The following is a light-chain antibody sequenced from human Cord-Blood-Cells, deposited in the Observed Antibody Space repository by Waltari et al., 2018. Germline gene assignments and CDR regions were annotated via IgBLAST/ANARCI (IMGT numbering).Light chain of an antibody. CDR1: SSNIGSNY. J-gene: IGLJ3*02. Sequence: QSVLTQPPSASGTPGQRVTISCSGSSSNIGSNYVYWYQQLPGTAPKLRIYRNNQRPSGVPYRFSGSKSGTSASLAISGLRSEDEADYYCAAWDDSLSGWVFGGGTKLTVL. V-gene: IGLV1-47*01. CDR3: AAWDDSLSGWV. CDR2: RNN.